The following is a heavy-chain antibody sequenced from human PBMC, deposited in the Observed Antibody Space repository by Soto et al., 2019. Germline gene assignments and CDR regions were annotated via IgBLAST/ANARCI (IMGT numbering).Heavy chain of an antibody. CDR3: ARDKGYYDSSGYYYGIDY. Sequence: GGSLRLSCAASGFTFSSYGMHWVRQAPGKGLEWVAVIWYDGSNKYYADSVKGRFTISRDNSKNTLYLQMNSLRAEDTAVYYCARDKGYYDSSGYYYGIDYWGQGTLVTVSS. V-gene: IGHV3-33*01. J-gene: IGHJ4*02. CDR2: IWYDGSNK. D-gene: IGHD3-22*01. CDR1: GFTFSSYG.